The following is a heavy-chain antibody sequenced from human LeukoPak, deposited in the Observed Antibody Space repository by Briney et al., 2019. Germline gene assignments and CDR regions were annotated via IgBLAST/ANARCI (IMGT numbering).Heavy chain of an antibody. CDR2: ISSSGSTI. D-gene: IGHD3-22*01. Sequence: QPGGSLRLSCAASGFTFSSYAMSWVRQAPGKGLEWVSYISSSGSTIYYADSVKGRFTISRDNAKNSLYLQMNSLRAEDTAVYYCARVRGYYYDSSGSWTYYFDYWGQGTLVTVSS. V-gene: IGHV3-48*04. J-gene: IGHJ4*02. CDR1: GFTFSSYA. CDR3: ARVRGYYYDSSGSWTYYFDY.